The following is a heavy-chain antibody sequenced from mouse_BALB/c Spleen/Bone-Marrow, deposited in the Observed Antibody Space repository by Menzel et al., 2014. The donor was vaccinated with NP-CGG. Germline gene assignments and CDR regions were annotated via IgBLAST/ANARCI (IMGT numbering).Heavy chain of an antibody. CDR1: GFSFSNYG. CDR3: ARHAYYDQTEVSFVY. V-gene: IGHV5-9-2*01. Sequence: EVKLVESGGGLVKSGGSLKLSCAASGFSFSNYGMSWVRQTPEERLEWVATISGDGRYTFYSDSAKGRFTISRDNAKNNLYLQLSSLRSEDTALYYCARHAYYDQTEVSFVYWGQGTLVTVSA. J-gene: IGHJ3*01. D-gene: IGHD2-4*01. CDR2: ISGDGRYT.